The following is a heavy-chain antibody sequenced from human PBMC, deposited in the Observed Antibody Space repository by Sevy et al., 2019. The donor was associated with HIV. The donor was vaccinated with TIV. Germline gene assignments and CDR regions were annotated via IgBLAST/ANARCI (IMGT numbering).Heavy chain of an antibody. CDR3: HAASQGS. V-gene: IGHV3-74*01. Sequence: GGSLRLSCAASGFSFNSYWMHWVRQAPGKGREWVSHISDDGISTTYADSGKGRFTISRDNAKNTLYLQMNSLGAEDTALYYGHAASQGSWGQGTLVTVSS. CDR1: GFSFNSYW. CDR2: ISDDGIST. D-gene: IGHD6-25*01. J-gene: IGHJ5*02.